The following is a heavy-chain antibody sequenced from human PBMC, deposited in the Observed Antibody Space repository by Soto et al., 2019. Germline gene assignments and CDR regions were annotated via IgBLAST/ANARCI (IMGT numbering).Heavy chain of an antibody. D-gene: IGHD3-10*01. J-gene: IGHJ6*02. V-gene: IGHV4-30-4*01. Sequence: SSETLSLTCTVSGGSISSGDYYWSWIRQPPGKGLEWIGYIYYSGSTYYNPSLKSRVTISVDTSKNQFSLKLSSVTAADTAVYYCARDRRYYGSGSNGMDVWGQGTTVTVS. CDR2: IYYSGST. CDR1: GGSISSGDYY. CDR3: ARDRRYYGSGSNGMDV.